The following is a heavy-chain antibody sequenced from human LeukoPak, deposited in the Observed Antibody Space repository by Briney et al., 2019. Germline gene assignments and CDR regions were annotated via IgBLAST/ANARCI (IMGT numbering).Heavy chain of an antibody. Sequence: SETLSLTCTVSDDSITMYYWTWIRQPPGKGLEWIGYIYYSGSTNYNPSLKSRVTISVDTSKNQFSLKLSSVTAADTAVYYCARESYYYDSSGYFDYWGQGTLVTVSS. V-gene: IGHV4-59*01. J-gene: IGHJ4*02. CDR1: DDSITMYY. CDR3: ARESYYYDSSGYFDY. D-gene: IGHD3-22*01. CDR2: IYYSGST.